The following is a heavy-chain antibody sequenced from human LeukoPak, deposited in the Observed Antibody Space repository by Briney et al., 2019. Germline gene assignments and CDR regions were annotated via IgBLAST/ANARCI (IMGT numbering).Heavy chain of an antibody. CDR2: INPNSGGT. CDR3: ARATGTTNFDY. Sequence: VASVTVSCKASGYTFTGYHMHWVRQAPGQGLEWMGWINPNSGGTNYAQKFQGWVTMTRDTSISTAYMELSRLRSDDTAVYYCARATGTTNFDYWGQGTLVTVSS. D-gene: IGHD1-1*01. V-gene: IGHV1-2*04. CDR1: GYTFTGYH. J-gene: IGHJ4*02.